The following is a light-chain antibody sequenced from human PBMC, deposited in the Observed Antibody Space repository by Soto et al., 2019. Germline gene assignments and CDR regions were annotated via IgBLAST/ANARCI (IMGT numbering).Light chain of an antibody. CDR2: GAS. J-gene: IGKJ3*01. CDR1: QSVSSSY. Sequence: EIVLTQSPGTLSLSPGERATLSCRTSQSVSSSYLAWYQQKPGQAPRLLIYGASSRATGIPDRFSGSGSGTDFTLTISRLEPEDFAVYYCQQYGSSPFTFGHGTKGIS. CDR3: QQYGSSPFT. V-gene: IGKV3-20*01.